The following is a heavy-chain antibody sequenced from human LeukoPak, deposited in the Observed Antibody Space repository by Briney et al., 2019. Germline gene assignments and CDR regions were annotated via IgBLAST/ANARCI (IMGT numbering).Heavy chain of an antibody. CDR2: IKGDETEK. J-gene: IGHJ6*02. CDR3: ARGRFFYGWGIDV. Sequence: GGSLRLSCAASGFTFSDFGMNWVRQAPGKGLEWVAFIKGDETEKHYVDSLKGRFTISRDNAENSLSLQTNSLTVEDTAVYFCARGRFFYGWGIDVWGQGTTVIVSS. CDR1: GFTFSDFG. V-gene: IGHV3-7*01. D-gene: IGHD2/OR15-2a*01.